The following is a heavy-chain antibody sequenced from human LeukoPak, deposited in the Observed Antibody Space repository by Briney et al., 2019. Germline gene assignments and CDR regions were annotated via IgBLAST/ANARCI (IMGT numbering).Heavy chain of an antibody. CDR2: ISSISGTI. D-gene: IGHD5-18*01. J-gene: IGHJ4*02. CDR1: GFTVKTYN. CDR3: ARDHNYAFDY. V-gene: IGHV3-48*01. Sequence: GGSLRLSCAASGFTVKTYNMSWVRQAPGKGLEWVSYISSISGTINYADAVKGRFTISGDNARNSLFLQMNSLRAEDTAVYCCARDHNYAFDYWGQGTLVTVSS.